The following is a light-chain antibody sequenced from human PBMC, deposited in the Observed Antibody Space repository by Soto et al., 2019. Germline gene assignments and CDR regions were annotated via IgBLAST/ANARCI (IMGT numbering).Light chain of an antibody. CDR2: GAS. Sequence: VQMTQSPSSLSASVGDRVTITCRSSQYIDDFLNWYQQTPGKAPKLLIYGASNLHIGVPSRFSGSGSGTEFTLTINTLQPEDFATYFCQQSFFTLGTFGQGTKVDIK. J-gene: IGKJ1*01. CDR1: QYIDDF. V-gene: IGKV1-39*01. CDR3: QQSFFTLGT.